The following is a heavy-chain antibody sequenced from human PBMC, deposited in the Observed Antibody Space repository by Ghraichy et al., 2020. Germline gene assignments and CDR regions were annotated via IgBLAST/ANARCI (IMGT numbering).Heavy chain of an antibody. J-gene: IGHJ4*02. CDR2: IYYSGST. D-gene: IGHD6-13*01. CDR1: GGSISSSSYY. V-gene: IGHV4-39*01. Sequence: GSLRLSCTVSGGSISSSSYYWGWIRQPPGKGLEWIGSIYYSGSTYYNPSLKSRVTISVDTSKNQFSLKLSSVTAADTAVYYCARHYSSYSSSWYFPGNKQNDYFDYWGQGTLVTVSS. CDR3: ARHYSSYSSSWYFPGNKQNDYFDY.